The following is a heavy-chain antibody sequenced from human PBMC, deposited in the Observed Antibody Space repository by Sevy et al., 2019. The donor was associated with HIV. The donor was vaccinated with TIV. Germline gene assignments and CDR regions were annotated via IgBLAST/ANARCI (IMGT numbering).Heavy chain of an antibody. J-gene: IGHJ5*02. CDR2: INHSGST. Sequence: SETLSLTCAVYGGSFSGYYWNWIRQSPGKGLEWIGEINHSGSTHYNPSLKSRVTISVDTSRNQFSLRLNSVTAAETALYYCARAPPVVVVPGAPSWFDPWGQGTLVTVSS. CDR1: GGSFSGYY. CDR3: ARAPPVVVVPGAPSWFDP. V-gene: IGHV4-34*01. D-gene: IGHD2-2*01.